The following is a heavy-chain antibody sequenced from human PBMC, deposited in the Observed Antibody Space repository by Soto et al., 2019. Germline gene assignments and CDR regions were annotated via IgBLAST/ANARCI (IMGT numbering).Heavy chain of an antibody. V-gene: IGHV4-34*01. Sequence: QVQLQQWGAGLLKPSETLSLTCAVYGGSFSGYYWSWIRQPPGKGLEWIGEINHSGSTNYNPSLKSRVTIAVDTSKNQFSLKLSSVTAEDTAVYYCARGRRWYSSYFWFDPWGQGTLVTVSS. CDR3: ARGRRWYSSYFWFDP. D-gene: IGHD6-13*01. J-gene: IGHJ5*02. CDR2: INHSGST. CDR1: GGSFSGYY.